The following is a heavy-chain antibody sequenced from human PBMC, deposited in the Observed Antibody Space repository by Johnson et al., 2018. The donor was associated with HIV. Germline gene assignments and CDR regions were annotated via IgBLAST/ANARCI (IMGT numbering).Heavy chain of an antibody. V-gene: IGHV3-66*01. CDR2: IYSGGST. CDR3: ARDRGLDAFDI. Sequence: VQLEESGGGLVKPGGSLRLSCAASGFTFSNAWMSWVRQAPGKGLEWVSVIYSGGSTYYADSVKGRFTISRDNSKNTVYLQMNSLRGEDTAVYYCARDRGLDAFDIWGQGTMVTVSS. CDR1: GFTFSNAW. J-gene: IGHJ3*02. D-gene: IGHD3-10*01.